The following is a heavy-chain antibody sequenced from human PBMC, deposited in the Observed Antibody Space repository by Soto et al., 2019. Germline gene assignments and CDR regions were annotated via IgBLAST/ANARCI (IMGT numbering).Heavy chain of an antibody. D-gene: IGHD1-1*01. V-gene: IGHV3-30-3*01. CDR1: GFTFSSYA. Sequence: QVQLVESGGGVVQPGRSLRLSCAASGFTFSSYAMHWVRQAPGKGLEWVAVISYDGSNKYSADSVKGRFTISRDNYKNTLYLQMNSLRAEDTALYYCVRDPLRYNWNDFSYSYYGMDVWGQGPTVNVSS. J-gene: IGHJ6*02. CDR2: ISYDGSNK. CDR3: VRDPLRYNWNDFSYSYYGMDV.